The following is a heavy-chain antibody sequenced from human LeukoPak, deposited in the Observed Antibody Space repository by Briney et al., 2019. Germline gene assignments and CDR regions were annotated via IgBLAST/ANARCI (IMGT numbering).Heavy chain of an antibody. V-gene: IGHV3-23*01. CDR3: AKSPQPNYYGEEDYFDY. D-gene: IGHD3-10*01. J-gene: IGHJ4*02. CDR2: MSGSGGST. CDR1: GFTFSSYA. Sequence: GGSLRLSCAASGFTFSSYAMSWVRQAPGKGLEWVSGMSGSGGSTYYADSVKGRFTISRDNSKNTPYLQMNSLRAEDTAVYYCAKSPQPNYYGEEDYFDYWGQGTLVTVPS.